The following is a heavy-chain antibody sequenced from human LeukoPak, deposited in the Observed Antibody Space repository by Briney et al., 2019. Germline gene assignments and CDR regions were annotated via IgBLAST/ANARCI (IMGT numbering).Heavy chain of an antibody. V-gene: IGHV3-53*01. D-gene: IGHD5-24*01. Sequence: GGSLRLSCAASGFTFSSYAMHWGRQAPGKGLEWVSVIYSGGSTYYADSVKGRFTISRDNSKNTLYLQMNSLRAEDTAVYYCARDATGYNDDYWGQGTLVTVSS. CDR1: GFTFSSYA. J-gene: IGHJ4*02. CDR3: ARDATGYNDDY. CDR2: IYSGGST.